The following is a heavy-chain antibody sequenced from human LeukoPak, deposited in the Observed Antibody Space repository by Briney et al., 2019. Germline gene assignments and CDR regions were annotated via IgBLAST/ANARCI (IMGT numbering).Heavy chain of an antibody. CDR2: ISNRGDYI. J-gene: IGHJ6*02. V-gene: IGHV3-21*01. CDR1: GFTFTSYS. D-gene: IGHD3-10*01. CDR3: ARNTITGYYYGMDV. Sequence: GGSLRLSCSASGFTFTSYSMNWVRQAPGKGLEWVSSISNRGDYIYYADSVKGRFTISRDNAKNSLYLQMNSLRAEDTAVFYCARNTITGYYYGMDVWGQGTTVTVSS.